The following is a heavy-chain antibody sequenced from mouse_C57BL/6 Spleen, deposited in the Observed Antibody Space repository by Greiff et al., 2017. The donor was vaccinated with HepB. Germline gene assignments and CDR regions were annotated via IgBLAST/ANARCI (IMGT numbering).Heavy chain of an antibody. CDR1: GYSFTGYY. D-gene: IGHD1-1*01. Sequence: VQLQQSGPELVKPGASVKISCKASGYSFTGYYMNWVKQSPEKSLEWIGEINPSTGGTTYNQKFKAKATLTVDKSSSTAYMQLKSLTSEDSAVYYCARLKDYYGSSYGDAMDYWGQGTSVTVSS. CDR3: ARLKDYYGSSYGDAMDY. J-gene: IGHJ4*01. CDR2: INPSTGGT. V-gene: IGHV1-42*01.